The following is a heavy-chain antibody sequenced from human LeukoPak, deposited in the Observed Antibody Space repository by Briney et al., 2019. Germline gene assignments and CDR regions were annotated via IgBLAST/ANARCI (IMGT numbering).Heavy chain of an antibody. CDR1: GYTFINYY. V-gene: IGHV1-46*01. J-gene: IGHJ4*02. CDR3: ARATPSFGRNIEKYFDY. CDR2: IDPSAGGT. D-gene: IGHD1-26*01. Sequence: ASVKVSCKASGYTFINYYMHWVRQAPGQGLEWMGIIDPSAGGTSYAQKFQGRVPMTRDMSTRTVYMELSSLRSEDTAVYYCARATPSFGRNIEKYFDYWGQGTLVTVSS.